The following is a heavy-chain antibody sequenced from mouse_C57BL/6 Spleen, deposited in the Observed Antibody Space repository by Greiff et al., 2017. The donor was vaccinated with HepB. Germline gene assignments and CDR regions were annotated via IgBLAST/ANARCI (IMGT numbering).Heavy chain of an antibody. CDR2: ISSGGDYI. Sequence: DVHLVESGEGLVKPGGSLKLSCAASGFTFSSYAMSWVRQTPEKRLEWVAYISSGGDYIYYADTVKGRFTISRDNARNTLYLQMSSLKSEDTAMYYCTRSSYYGSSYDYYAMDYWGQGTSVTVSS. V-gene: IGHV5-9-1*02. CDR3: TRSSYYGSSYDYYAMDY. D-gene: IGHD1-1*01. J-gene: IGHJ4*01. CDR1: GFTFSSYA.